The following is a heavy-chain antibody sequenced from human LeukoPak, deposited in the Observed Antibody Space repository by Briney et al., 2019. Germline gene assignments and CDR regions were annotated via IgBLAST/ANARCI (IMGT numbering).Heavy chain of an antibody. CDR2: IYPGDSDT. D-gene: IGHD5-18*01. Sequence: GESLKISCEGSGYSVTTYWIAWVRQMPGKGLEWMGIIYPGDSDTRYSPSFQGQVTISADKSISIAYLQWSSLKASDTAMYYCARLRRGYSYGYIDYWGQGTLVTVSS. CDR3: ARLRRGYSYGYIDY. CDR1: GYSVTTYW. J-gene: IGHJ4*02. V-gene: IGHV5-51*01.